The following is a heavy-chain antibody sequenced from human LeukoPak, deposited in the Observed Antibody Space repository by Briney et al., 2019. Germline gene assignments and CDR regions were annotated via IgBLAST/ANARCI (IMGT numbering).Heavy chain of an antibody. V-gene: IGHV3-66*01. CDR3: ARAREVAAPLDY. CDR2: IYSGGST. J-gene: IGHJ4*02. D-gene: IGHD2-15*01. Sequence: GGSLRLSCAASGFTVSSNYMSWVRQAPGKGLEWVSVIYSGGSTYYADSVKGRFTISRDNSKNTLYLQMNSLRAEDTAVYYCARAREVAAPLDYWGQGTLVTVSS. CDR1: GFTVSSNY.